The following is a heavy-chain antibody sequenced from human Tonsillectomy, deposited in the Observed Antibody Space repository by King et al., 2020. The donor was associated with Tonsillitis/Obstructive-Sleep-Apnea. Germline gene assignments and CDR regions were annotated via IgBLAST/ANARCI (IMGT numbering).Heavy chain of an antibody. D-gene: IGHD3-3*01. J-gene: IGHJ4*02. Sequence: VQLVQSGAEVKKPGSSVKASCKASGGTFSSYAISWVRQAPGKGLEWMGGIIPIFGTANYAQKFQGRVTITADESTRTAYMELSSLRSEDTAVYYCAGVERHYDVWSGYHVYYFDYWGQGTLVTVSS. V-gene: IGHV1-69*01. CDR3: AGVERHYDVWSGYHVYYFDY. CDR1: GGTFSSYA. CDR2: IIPIFGTA.